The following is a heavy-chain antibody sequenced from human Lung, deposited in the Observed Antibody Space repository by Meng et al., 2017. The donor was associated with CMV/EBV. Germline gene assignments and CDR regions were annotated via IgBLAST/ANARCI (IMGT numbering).Heavy chain of an antibody. V-gene: IGHV4-34*01. D-gene: IGHD3-3*01. CDR3: LVDFWSGSVWQDY. CDR1: DGSFSGHY. CDR2: INHRGST. J-gene: IGHJ4*02. Sequence: SETXSLXXGVSDGSFSGHYLTWIRQTPGKGLEWVGEINHRGSTNSNVSLKSRLTISIDSSKKQFSLTLRSVTAADTAVYYYLVDFWSGSVWQDYWGQGTLVTVSS.